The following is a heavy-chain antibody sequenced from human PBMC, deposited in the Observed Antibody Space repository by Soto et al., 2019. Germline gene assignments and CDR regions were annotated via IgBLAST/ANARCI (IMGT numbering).Heavy chain of an antibody. CDR2: TDYSGNN. CDR3: ARAVGDPLYYLDY. Sequence: QVQLQESGPGLVRPSETLSLTCTVSSDSISSYYWIWIRQSPGKGLEWIGYTDYSGNNNYTPSPKSRVTISGDTSKNQFSLRLSSVTAADTAVYYCARAVGDPLYYLDYWGQGTLVTVSS. CDR1: SDSISSYY. D-gene: IGHD6-19*01. J-gene: IGHJ4*02. V-gene: IGHV4-59*08.